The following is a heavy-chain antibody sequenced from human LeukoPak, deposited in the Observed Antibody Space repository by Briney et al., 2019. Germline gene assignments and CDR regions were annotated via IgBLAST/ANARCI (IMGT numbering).Heavy chain of an antibody. CDR2: IKQDGSEK. Sequence: GGSLRLSCAASGFTFSSYWMSWVRQAPGKGLEWVANIKQDGSEKYYVDSVKGRFTISRDNAKNSLYLQMNSLRAEDTAVYYCARDKDKWLRFEGLNWFDPWGQGTLVTVSS. CDR1: GFTFSSYW. D-gene: IGHD5-12*01. J-gene: IGHJ5*02. CDR3: ARDKDKWLRFEGLNWFDP. V-gene: IGHV3-7*03.